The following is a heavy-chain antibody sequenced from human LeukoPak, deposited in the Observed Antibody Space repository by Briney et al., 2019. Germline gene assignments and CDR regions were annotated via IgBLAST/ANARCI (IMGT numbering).Heavy chain of an antibody. CDR3: TRDTGTTGEVKFDP. D-gene: IGHD4-17*01. V-gene: IGHV4-4*07. CDR1: GNSFGDYY. Sequence: SETLSLTCTVSGNSFGDYYWSWIRQPAGKGLEWIGRIYTSGSTTYNPSLRSRVTMSVDTSKSQFSLNLMSVTAADTAVYYCTRDTGTTGEVKFDPWGQGTLVTVSS. J-gene: IGHJ5*02. CDR2: IYTSGST.